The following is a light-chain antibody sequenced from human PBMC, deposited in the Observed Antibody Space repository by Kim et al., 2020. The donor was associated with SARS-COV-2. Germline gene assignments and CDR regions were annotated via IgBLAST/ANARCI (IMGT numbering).Light chain of an antibody. Sequence: DIQMTQSPSTLSASVGDRVTITCRASQNIDNWLFWYQQKPGKAPKLLIYKASRLHSGVPSRFSGSGSGTEFTLTISSLQPDYFGIYFCQQYETYWTFGLGTKVDIK. J-gene: IGKJ1*01. CDR3: QQYETYWT. CDR2: KAS. V-gene: IGKV1-5*03. CDR1: QNIDNW.